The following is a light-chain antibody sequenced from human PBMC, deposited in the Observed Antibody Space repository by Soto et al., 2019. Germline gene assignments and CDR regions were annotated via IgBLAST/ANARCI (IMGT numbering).Light chain of an antibody. CDR1: QSVSGW. Sequence: DIQMTQSPSTLSASVGDRVTIICRASQSVSGWLAWYQQKPGKAPKLLIYKASSLEGGVPSRFSGSGSGTEFTLTISSLQPDDFATYYCQQYDNYWTFGQGTRVEIK. J-gene: IGKJ1*01. CDR2: KAS. V-gene: IGKV1-5*03. CDR3: QQYDNYWT.